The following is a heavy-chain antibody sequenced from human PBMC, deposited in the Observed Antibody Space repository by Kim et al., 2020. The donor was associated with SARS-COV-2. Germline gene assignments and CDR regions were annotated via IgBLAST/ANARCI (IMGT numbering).Heavy chain of an antibody. Sequence: GGSLRLSCAASGFTFSSYGMHWVRQAPGKGLEWVAVIWYDGSNKYYADSVKGRFTISRDNSKNTLYLQMNSLRAEDTAVYYCARVGSGSYYAWFDPWGQGTLVTVSS. D-gene: IGHD3-10*01. J-gene: IGHJ5*02. V-gene: IGHV3-33*01. CDR3: ARVGSGSYYAWFDP. CDR2: IWYDGSNK. CDR1: GFTFSSYG.